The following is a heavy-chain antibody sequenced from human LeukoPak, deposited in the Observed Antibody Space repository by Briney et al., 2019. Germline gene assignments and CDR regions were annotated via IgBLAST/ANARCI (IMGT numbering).Heavy chain of an antibody. V-gene: IGHV3-64D*06. J-gene: IGHJ4*02. CDR1: GFVFTIYT. CDR3: VKDFGRIRGTPDS. D-gene: IGHD1-26*01. Sequence: GGSLRLSCSASGFVFTIYTMYWVRQAPGKGPEYVSTISGSGNGFSIYYADSVKGRFTISRDDSKSILYLQMNGLRSEDTAVYYCVKDFGRIRGTPDSWGQGTLVTVSS. CDR2: ISGSGNGFSI.